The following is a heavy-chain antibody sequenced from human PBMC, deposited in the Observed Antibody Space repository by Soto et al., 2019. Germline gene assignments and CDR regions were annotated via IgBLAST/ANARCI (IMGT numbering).Heavy chain of an antibody. J-gene: IGHJ6*02. D-gene: IGHD6-25*01. V-gene: IGHV3-30*03. CDR3: AVAAGGMDV. CDR1: GSTFSNYG. CDR2: ISHDGSNK. Sequence: PGGSLRLSCAASGSTFSNYGMHWVRQAPGKGLEWVAVISHDGSNKYYADSVKGRFTISRDSSKNTLSLQMTSLRTDDTAVYYCAVAAGGMDVWGRGTTVTVSS.